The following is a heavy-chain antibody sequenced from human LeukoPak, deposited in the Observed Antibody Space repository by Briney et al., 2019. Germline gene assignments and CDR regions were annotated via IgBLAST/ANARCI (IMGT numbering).Heavy chain of an antibody. CDR1: GITFSTYG. J-gene: IGHJ4*02. Sequence: PGRSLRLSCAASGITFSTYGMYWVRQAPGKGLEWVAVISHDGNNKYYADSVKGRFTISRDNSKNTLYLQMNSLRAEDTAVYYCARAPKSYYDFWSGPDYWGQGTLVTVSS. CDR2: ISHDGNNK. CDR3: ARAPKSYYDFWSGPDY. D-gene: IGHD3-3*01. V-gene: IGHV3-30*03.